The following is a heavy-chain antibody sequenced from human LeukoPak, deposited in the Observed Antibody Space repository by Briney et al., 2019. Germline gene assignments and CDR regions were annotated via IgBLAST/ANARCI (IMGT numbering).Heavy chain of an antibody. CDR3: TSSVYCGGDCARDY. V-gene: IGHV3-15*01. Sequence: GGSLRLSCAASGFTVSSNSMSWVRQAPGKGLEWVGRIKSKTDGGTTDYAAPVKGRFTISRDDSKNTLYLQMNSLKTEDTAVYYCTSSVYCGGDCARDYWGQGTLVTVSS. J-gene: IGHJ4*02. D-gene: IGHD2-21*02. CDR1: GFTVSSNS. CDR2: IKSKTDGGTT.